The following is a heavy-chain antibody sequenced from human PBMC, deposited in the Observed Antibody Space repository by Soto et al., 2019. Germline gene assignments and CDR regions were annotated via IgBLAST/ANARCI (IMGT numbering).Heavy chain of an antibody. CDR2: ISSSGSTI. CDR3: AKNSVAAVAGNYYYYGMDV. D-gene: IGHD6-19*01. J-gene: IGHJ6*02. CDR1: GFTFSSYE. V-gene: IGHV3-48*03. Sequence: PGGSLRLSCAASGFTFSSYEMNWVRQAPGKGLEWVSYISSSGSTIYYADSVKGRFTISRDNAKNSLYLQMNSLRAEDTAVYYCAKNSVAAVAGNYYYYGMDVWGQGTTVTVSS.